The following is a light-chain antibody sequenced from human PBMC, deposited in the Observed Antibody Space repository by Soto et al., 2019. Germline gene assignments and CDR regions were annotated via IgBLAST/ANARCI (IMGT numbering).Light chain of an antibody. V-gene: IGKV4-1*01. J-gene: IGKJ4*01. CDR2: WAS. CDR3: LQYYSNSQSLT. CDR1: QSILYSSNNNNY. Sequence: DIVMTQSPDSLAVSLGERATINCKSSQSILYSSNNNNYLAWYQQKPGQPPKLLIYWASTRESGVPDRFSGSGSGTDFTLTISSLQAEDVAVYYCLQYYSNSQSLTFGGGTKVEIK.